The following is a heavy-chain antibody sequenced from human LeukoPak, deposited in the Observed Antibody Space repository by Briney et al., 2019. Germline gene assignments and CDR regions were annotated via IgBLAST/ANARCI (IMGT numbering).Heavy chain of an antibody. CDR3: ARDLKIGYNSGWYSFDY. V-gene: IGHV4-59*01. Sequence: SETLSLTCTVSGGSISPYYWSWIRQPPGKGLEWIGYIYYSGTTTYNPSLESRVTMSVDTSKDQDSLNLNSVTAADTAVYYCARDLKIGYNSGWYSFDYWGQGILVTVSS. J-gene: IGHJ4*02. CDR2: IYYSGTT. CDR1: GGSISPYY. D-gene: IGHD6-19*01.